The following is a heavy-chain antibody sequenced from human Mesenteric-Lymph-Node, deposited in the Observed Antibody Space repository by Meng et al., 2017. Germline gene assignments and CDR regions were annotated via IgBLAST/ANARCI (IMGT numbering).Heavy chain of an antibody. Sequence: QVQLQQSCLGLVQPSQTLSLTCAISGGSVSSNSAAWIWIRQSPSRGLEWLGRTYYKSKWYNDYAVSVKRRITINPDTSRNQFSLQLNSVTPEDTAVYFCARERDSGPNHFDYWGQGILVTVSS. CDR2: TYYKSKWYN. D-gene: IGHD5-12*01. V-gene: IGHV6-1*01. CDR3: ARERDSGPNHFDY. CDR1: GGSVSSNSAA. J-gene: IGHJ4*01.